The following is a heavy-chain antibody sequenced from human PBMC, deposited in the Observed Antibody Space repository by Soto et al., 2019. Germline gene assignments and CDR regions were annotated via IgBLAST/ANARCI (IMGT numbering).Heavy chain of an antibody. Sequence: QAQLVQSGAEVKKPGASVNISCKASGYKFSTYGITWVRQAPGQGLEWMGWISATNGNTNYAPKLQGRVTMTVDPSAGSASFGLSSLTSDDTATSFCARGGQWCHGGYCYSSHYSGMDIWGQGPPVAVSS. CDR1: GYKFSTYG. J-gene: IGHJ6*02. CDR2: ISATNGNT. D-gene: IGHD2-21*02. V-gene: IGHV1-18*01. CDR3: ARGGQWCHGGYCYSSHYSGMDI.